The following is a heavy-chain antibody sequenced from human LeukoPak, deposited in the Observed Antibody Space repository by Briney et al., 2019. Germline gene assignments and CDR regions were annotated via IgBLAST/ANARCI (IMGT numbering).Heavy chain of an antibody. J-gene: IGHJ3*01. Sequence: GGSLRLSCAASGFTFTTSWMHWFRQAPGKGLVRVSRIESDGTSTTYADSVKGRFTISRDNAKNTLYLQMNSLRAEDTAVYYCARDQYSSIWYRGAFDVWGQGTMVSVSS. CDR2: IESDGTST. D-gene: IGHD6-13*01. V-gene: IGHV3-74*01. CDR1: GFTFTTSW. CDR3: ARDQYSSIWYRGAFDV.